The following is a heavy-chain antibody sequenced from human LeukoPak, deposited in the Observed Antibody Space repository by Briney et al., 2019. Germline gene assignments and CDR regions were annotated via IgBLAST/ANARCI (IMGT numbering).Heavy chain of an antibody. D-gene: IGHD3-22*01. CDR1: GGSISSSSYY. CDR2: IYYSGST. Sequence: NPSETLSLTCTVSGGSISSSSYYWGWLRQPPGKGLEWFGSIYYSGSTYYNPSLKSRVPISVDTSKNQFSLKLSSVTAADTAVYYCARIHDSRGYYSYYYYMDVWGKGTTVTVSS. J-gene: IGHJ6*03. V-gene: IGHV4-39*07. CDR3: ARIHDSRGYYSYYYYMDV.